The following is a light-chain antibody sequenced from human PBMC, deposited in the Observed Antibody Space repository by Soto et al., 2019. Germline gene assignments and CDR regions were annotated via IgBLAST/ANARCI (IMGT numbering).Light chain of an antibody. CDR2: GAS. CDR1: QTVINTY. V-gene: IGKV3-20*01. Sequence: EIVLTQSPGTLSLSPGERATLSCRASQTVINTYLAWYQQKPGQAPRLLIYGASSRATGVPDRFSGSGSGTDFTLTISRLEPEDFAVYFCQPYGSSPLTFGGGTKVEIK. CDR3: QPYGSSPLT. J-gene: IGKJ4*01.